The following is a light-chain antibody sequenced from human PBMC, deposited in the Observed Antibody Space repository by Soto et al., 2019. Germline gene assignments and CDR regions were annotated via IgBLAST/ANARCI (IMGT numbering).Light chain of an antibody. Sequence: QSVLTQPASVSGSPGQSITFSCTGSSSDVGGYTYVSWYQQHPGKAPKLMIYEVSNRPSGVSNRFSGSKSDNTASLTISGLQAEDEADYYCSSYTSSSTLVVFGGGTKVTVL. V-gene: IGLV2-14*01. CDR1: SSDVGGYTY. CDR3: SSYTSSSTLVV. CDR2: EVS. J-gene: IGLJ2*01.